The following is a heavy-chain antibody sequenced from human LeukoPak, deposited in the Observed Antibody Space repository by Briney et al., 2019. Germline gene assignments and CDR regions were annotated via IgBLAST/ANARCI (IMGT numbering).Heavy chain of an antibody. J-gene: IGHJ3*01. V-gene: IGHV1-2*02. CDR2: INPFSGGT. Sequence: GASVKVSCKASGYTFIGHYIHWVRQAPGQGLEWMGWINPFSGGTNYAQKFQGRVTVTRDTSITSAYMELSSLRSDDTAEYYCARETTIPYGDYVIPSGAFDVWGQGTMVAVSS. D-gene: IGHD4-17*01. CDR1: GYTFIGHY. CDR3: ARETTIPYGDYVIPSGAFDV.